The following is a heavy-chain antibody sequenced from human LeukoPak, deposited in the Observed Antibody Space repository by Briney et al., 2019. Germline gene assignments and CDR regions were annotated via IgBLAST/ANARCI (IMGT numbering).Heavy chain of an antibody. CDR2: ISYDGSNK. CDR1: GFTFSSYA. Sequence: GGSLRLSCAASGFTFSSYAMPWVRQAPGKGLEWVAVISYDGSNKYYADSVKGRFTISRDNSKNTLYLQMNSLRAEDTAVYYCAKTRLAHDYYYYGMDVWGQGTTVTVSS. V-gene: IGHV3-30-3*02. J-gene: IGHJ6*02. D-gene: IGHD3-3*02. CDR3: AKTRLAHDYYYYGMDV.